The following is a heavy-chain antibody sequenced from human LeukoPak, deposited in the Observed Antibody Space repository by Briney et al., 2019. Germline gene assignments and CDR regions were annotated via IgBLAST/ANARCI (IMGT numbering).Heavy chain of an antibody. D-gene: IGHD6-19*01. Sequence: PGGSLRLSCAASGFTFSNYWMSWVRQPPGEGLEWVANVRQDGSETYYVDSVKGRFTISRDNTKNSLYLQMNSLRAEDTAVYYCARPPYSGGWYLMFWGQGTLVTVSS. V-gene: IGHV3-7*01. J-gene: IGHJ4*02. CDR2: VRQDGSET. CDR1: GFTFSNYW. CDR3: ARPPYSGGWYLMF.